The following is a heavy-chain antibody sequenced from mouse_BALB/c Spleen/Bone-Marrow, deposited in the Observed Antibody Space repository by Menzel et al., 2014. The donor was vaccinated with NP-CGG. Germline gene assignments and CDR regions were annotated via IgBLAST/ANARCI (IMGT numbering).Heavy chain of an antibody. V-gene: IGHV1S82*01. Sequence: VKLMESGAELVRPGASVKLSCKASGYSFTSYWMNWVKQGPGQGLEWIGMIHLSDSESRLNQKFKDKATLTVDKSSSTAYMQLSSPTSEGSAVYYCTRYDLTTRAFAYWGQGTLVTVSA. CDR2: IHLSDSES. CDR1: GYSFTSYW. CDR3: TRYDLTTRAFAY. J-gene: IGHJ3*01. D-gene: IGHD3-3*01.